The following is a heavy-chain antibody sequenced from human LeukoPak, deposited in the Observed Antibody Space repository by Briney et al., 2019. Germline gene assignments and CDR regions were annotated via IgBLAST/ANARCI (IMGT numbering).Heavy chain of an antibody. CDR2: IAYDGSRA. V-gene: IGHV3-33*03. J-gene: IGHJ4*02. D-gene: IGHD3-10*01. CDR1: GFTFGGYG. CDR3: TKDTFGPHDS. Sequence: PGRSLRLSCAGSGFTFGGYGMHWFRQTPGKGLEWVAVIAYDGSRAFYADSVKGRFTISRDNSKNTMSVQMDDLRAEDTAVYYCTKDTFGPHDSWGQGALVTVSS.